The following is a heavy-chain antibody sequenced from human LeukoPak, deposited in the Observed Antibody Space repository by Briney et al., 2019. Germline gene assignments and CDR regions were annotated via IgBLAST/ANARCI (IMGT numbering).Heavy chain of an antibody. D-gene: IGHD6-6*01. CDR3: ARECIAARPRAFDI. Sequence: ASVKVSCKASGGTFSSYAISWVRQAPGQGLEWMGGIIPIFGTANYAQKFQGRVTITTDESTSTAYMELSSLRSEDTAVYYCARECIAARPRAFDIWGQGTMVTVSS. J-gene: IGHJ3*02. CDR2: IIPIFGTA. CDR1: GGTFSSYA. V-gene: IGHV1-69*05.